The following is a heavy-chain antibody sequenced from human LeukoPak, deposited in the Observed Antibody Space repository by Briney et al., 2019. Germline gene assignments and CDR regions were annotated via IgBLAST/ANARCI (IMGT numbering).Heavy chain of an antibody. CDR2: ISGSCGST. CDR3: AKGGRGDCSSTSCYLGY. Sequence: GGTLRLSCAASGVTFSGYAMSWVRQAPGQGLERFSAISGSCGSTYYADSVKGRFTISRDNSKNTLYLQMNSLRAEDTAVYYCAKGGRGDCSSTSCYLGYWGQGTLVTVSS. J-gene: IGHJ4*02. D-gene: IGHD2-2*01. CDR1: GVTFSGYA. V-gene: IGHV3-23*01.